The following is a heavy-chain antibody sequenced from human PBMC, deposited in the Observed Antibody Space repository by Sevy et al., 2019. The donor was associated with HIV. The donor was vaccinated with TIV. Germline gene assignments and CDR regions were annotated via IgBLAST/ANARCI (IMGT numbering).Heavy chain of an antibody. V-gene: IGHV6-1*01. J-gene: IGHJ6*02. CDR3: ARDGLTYGGMDV. CDR1: GDSVSSNSAA. CDR2: TYYRSKWYN. D-gene: IGHD1-20*01. Sequence: KQSQTLSLTCAISGDSVSSNSAAWNWIRQSPSRGLEWLGRTYYRSKWYNDYAVSVKSRITINPDTSKNQVSLQLNSVTPDDTAIYYCARDGLTYGGMDVWGQGTTVTVSS.